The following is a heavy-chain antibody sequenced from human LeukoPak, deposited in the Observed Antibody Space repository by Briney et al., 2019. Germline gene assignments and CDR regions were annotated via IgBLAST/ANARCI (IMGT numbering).Heavy chain of an antibody. CDR3: CREGGYCSGGTYYSDPFDY. J-gene: IGHJ4*02. D-gene: IGHD2-15*01. Sequence: GGSLRLSCTASGLTSGDFAMSWVRQAPGKGLEWVGFIRSKAYGGTTEYAASVKGRFTISRDDSKGTAYLQMNSLKTEDTAVYYCCREGGYCSGGTYYSDPFDYWGQGTLVTVSS. V-gene: IGHV3-49*04. CDR2: IRSKAYGGTT. CDR1: GLTSGDFA.